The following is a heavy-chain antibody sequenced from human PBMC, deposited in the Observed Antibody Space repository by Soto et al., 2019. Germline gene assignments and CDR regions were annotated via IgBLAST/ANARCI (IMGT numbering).Heavy chain of an antibody. J-gene: IGHJ3*01. Sequence: QVQLVQSGAEVRKPGSSVKVSCKASGDTFMYYAFTWVRQAPGQGLEWVGQAIPVFGTTNHAQKFQGRVTFTGDEATSTGYMELSSLRFEETAVYFCARTYIAASRPTASDLWVQGTMVTVSS. V-gene: IGHV1-69*01. CDR2: AIPVFGTT. D-gene: IGHD6-25*01. CDR1: GDTFMYYA. CDR3: ARTYIAASRPTASDL.